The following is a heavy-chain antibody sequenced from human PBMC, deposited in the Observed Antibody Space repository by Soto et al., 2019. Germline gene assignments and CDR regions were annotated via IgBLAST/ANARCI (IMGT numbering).Heavy chain of an antibody. CDR2: INLDGSEK. CDR1: GFTFRTYW. V-gene: IGHV3-7*04. CDR3: ARDGSTSWYSYDYHGMDV. J-gene: IGHJ6*02. Sequence: EVQLVESGGGLVQPGGSLRLSCAASGFTFRTYWLSWVRQVPGKGLEWVANINLDGSEKNYVDSVKGRFTISRDNARNSLDLQMSRLGAEDTALYYCARDGSTSWYSYDYHGMDVWGQGTTVTVSS. D-gene: IGHD5-18*01.